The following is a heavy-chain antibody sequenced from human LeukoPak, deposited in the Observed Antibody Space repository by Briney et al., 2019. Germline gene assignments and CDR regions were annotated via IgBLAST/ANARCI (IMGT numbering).Heavy chain of an antibody. J-gene: IGHJ4*02. Sequence: GGSLRLSCAASGLTFSNAWMSWVRQAPGKGLEWVGRIKSKTDGGTTDYAAPVKGRFTISRDDSKNTLYLQMNSLKTEDTAVYYCTTAHPRDYSDLFDYWGQGTLVTVSS. V-gene: IGHV3-15*01. CDR2: IKSKTDGGTT. D-gene: IGHD4-11*01. CDR1: GLTFSNAW. CDR3: TTAHPRDYSDLFDY.